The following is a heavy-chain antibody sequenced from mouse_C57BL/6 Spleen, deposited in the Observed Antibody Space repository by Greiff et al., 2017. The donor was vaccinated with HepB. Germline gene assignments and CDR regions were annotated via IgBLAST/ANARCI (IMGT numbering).Heavy chain of an antibody. V-gene: IGHV1-22*01. D-gene: IGHD1-1*01. Sequence: EVQLQQSGPELVKPGASVKMSCKASGYTFTDYNMHWVKQSHGKSLEWIGYINPNNGGTSYNQKFKGKATLTVNKSSSTACMELRSLTSEDSAVYYCALITTVVEGYYFDYWGQGTTLTVSS. CDR1: GYTFTDYN. CDR3: ALITTVVEGYYFDY. CDR2: INPNNGGT. J-gene: IGHJ2*01.